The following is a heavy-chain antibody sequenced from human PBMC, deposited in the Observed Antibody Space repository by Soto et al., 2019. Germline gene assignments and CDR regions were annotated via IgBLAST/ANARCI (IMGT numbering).Heavy chain of an antibody. CDR2: IYYSGNT. CDR3: ASSSLYGVDV. Sequence: SQTNPVPNCVVWGTIGGGYCRWIWIRQPPRKGLEWIGNIYYSGNTYYNPSLKSRLIMSIDTSKNQCSLKVGSVTAADTAVYYCASSSLYGVDVWGQGITLTVSS. J-gene: IGHJ6*01. V-gene: IGHV4-30-4*08. CDR1: WGTIGGGYCR.